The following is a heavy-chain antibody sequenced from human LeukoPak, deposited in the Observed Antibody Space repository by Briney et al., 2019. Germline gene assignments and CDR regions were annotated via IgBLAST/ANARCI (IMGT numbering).Heavy chain of an antibody. D-gene: IGHD3-3*01. Sequence: GGSLRLSCAASGFTFSNYAMNWVRQAPGKGLEWVAVISYDGSNKYYADSVKGRFTISRDNSKNTLYLQMNSLRAEDTAVYYCAKDRFLDYWGQGTLVTVSS. J-gene: IGHJ4*02. CDR2: ISYDGSNK. CDR1: GFTFSNYA. CDR3: AKDRFLDY. V-gene: IGHV3-30*18.